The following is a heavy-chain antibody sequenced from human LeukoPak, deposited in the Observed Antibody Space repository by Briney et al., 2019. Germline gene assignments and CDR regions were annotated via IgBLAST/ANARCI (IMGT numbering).Heavy chain of an antibody. D-gene: IGHD3-22*01. V-gene: IGHV4-59*02. CDR2: IYYRGST. CDR1: GGSVSNYY. J-gene: IGHJ3*02. CDR3: ARDQGYYYDTRGSLDAFDS. Sequence: SETLSLTCTVSGGSVSNYYWSWIRQPPGKGLEWMGYIYYRGSTNYNPSLKSRVTISEDTSKNHVSLNLIAVTAADTAVYYCARDQGYYYDTRGSLDAFDSWGQGTLVTVSS.